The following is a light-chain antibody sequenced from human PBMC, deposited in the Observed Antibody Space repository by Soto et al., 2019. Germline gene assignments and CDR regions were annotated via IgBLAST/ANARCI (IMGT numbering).Light chain of an antibody. CDR2: GAS. V-gene: IGKV3-15*01. CDR1: QSISTN. Sequence: EIVMTQSPGTLSGSPGERATLSCRASQSISTNLAWYQQKPGQTPRLLIYGASTRATAIPARFSGSGSGTEFTLTISSLQSEDFAVYYCQQYDNWPPWITFGQGTRLEIK. J-gene: IGKJ5*01. CDR3: QQYDNWPPWIT.